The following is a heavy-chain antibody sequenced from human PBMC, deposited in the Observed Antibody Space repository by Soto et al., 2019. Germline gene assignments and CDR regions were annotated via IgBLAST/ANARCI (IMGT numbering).Heavy chain of an antibody. J-gene: IGHJ6*02. D-gene: IGHD2-2*02. V-gene: IGHV1-69*01. Sequence: QVQLVQSGAEVKKPGSSVKVSCKASGGTFSSYAISWVRQAPVQGLEWMGGIIPIFGTANYEQKFQGRVTITADEHTSTAYMELSSLRSEDTAVYYCARGFAIPPGVYYGMDVWGQGTTVTVSS. CDR3: ARGFAIPPGVYYGMDV. CDR2: IIPIFGTA. CDR1: GGTFSSYA.